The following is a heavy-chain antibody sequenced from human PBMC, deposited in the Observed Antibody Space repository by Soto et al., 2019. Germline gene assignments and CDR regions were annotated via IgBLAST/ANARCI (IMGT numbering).Heavy chain of an antibody. J-gene: IGHJ4*02. D-gene: IGHD5-18*01. Sequence: QVQLQESGPGLVKPSQTLSLTCTVSGGSISSGGYYWSWIRQHPGKGLEWIGYIYYSGSTYYNPPLKSRVTFSVDTSKNQFSLKLSSVTAADTAVYYCARVVRGDTAMVDYWGQGTLVTVSS. CDR1: GGSISSGGYY. CDR3: ARVVRGDTAMVDY. CDR2: IYYSGST. V-gene: IGHV4-31*03.